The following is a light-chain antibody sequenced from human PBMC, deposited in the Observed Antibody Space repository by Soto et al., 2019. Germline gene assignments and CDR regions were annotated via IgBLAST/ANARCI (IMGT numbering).Light chain of an antibody. CDR3: LSFDSSLSVV. CDR1: SSNIGAGYD. J-gene: IGLJ2*01. V-gene: IGLV1-40*01. CDR2: GNT. Sequence: QSVLTQPPSVSGAPGQRITISCTGSSSNIGAGYDVHWYPQLPGRAPKLLIYGNTNRPSGVPDRFSGSKSGTSASLAITGLQAEDEADYYCLSFDSSLSVVFGGGTKVTVL.